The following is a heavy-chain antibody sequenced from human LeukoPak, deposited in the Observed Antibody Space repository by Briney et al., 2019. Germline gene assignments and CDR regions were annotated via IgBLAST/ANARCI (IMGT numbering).Heavy chain of an antibody. Sequence: ASVEVSCKASGYTFTSYSMHWVRQAPGQGHEWMGIINPSGGGTSYAQKFQGRVTMTRDTSTSTVYMELSSLRSEDTAVYYCARVWGSGNYYDYWGQGTLVTVSS. J-gene: IGHJ4*02. CDR3: ARVWGSGNYYDY. CDR2: INPSGGGT. V-gene: IGHV1-46*01. D-gene: IGHD3-10*01. CDR1: GYTFTSYS.